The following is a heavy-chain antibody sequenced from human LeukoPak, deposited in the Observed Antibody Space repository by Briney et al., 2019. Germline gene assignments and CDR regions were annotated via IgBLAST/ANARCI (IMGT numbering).Heavy chain of an antibody. CDR2: INHSGST. Sequence: SSETLSLTCAVYGGSFSGYYWSWIRQPPGKGLEWIGEINHSGSTNFNPSLKSRVTISVDTSKNQFSLKLSSVTAADTAVYYCATRYPTTYYYDSSGYYYLSNWGQGTLVTVSS. V-gene: IGHV4-34*01. D-gene: IGHD3-22*01. CDR3: ATRYPTTYYYDSSGYYYLSN. J-gene: IGHJ4*02. CDR1: GGSFSGYY.